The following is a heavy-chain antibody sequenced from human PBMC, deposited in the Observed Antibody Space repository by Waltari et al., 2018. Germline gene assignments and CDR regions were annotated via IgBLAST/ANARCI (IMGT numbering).Heavy chain of an antibody. CDR2: INPNRGGT. CDR3: ARDLCTGGVCYRNWFDP. CDR1: GYTFTGYY. D-gene: IGHD2-8*02. J-gene: IGHJ5*02. V-gene: IGHV1-2*06. Sequence: QVQLVQSGAEVKKPGASVKVSCKASGYTFTGYYMHWVRQAPGQGLEWMGRINPNRGGTNYAQKFQGRVTMTSDTSISTAYMELSRLRSDDTAVYYCARDLCTGGVCYRNWFDPWGQGTLVTVSS.